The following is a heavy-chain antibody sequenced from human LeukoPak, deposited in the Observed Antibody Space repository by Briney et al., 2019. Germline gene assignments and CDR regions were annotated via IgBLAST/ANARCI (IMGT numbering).Heavy chain of an antibody. CDR2: IYTSGST. J-gene: IGHJ4*02. CDR1: GGSISSYY. CDR3: ARDASYYYGSGSPRHFDY. Sequence: PSETLSLTCTVSGGSISSYYWSWIRQPAGKGLEWIGRIYTSGSTNYNPSLKSRVTMSADTSKNQFSLKLSSVTAADTAVYYCARDASYYYGSGSPRHFDYWGQGTLVTVSS. V-gene: IGHV4-4*07. D-gene: IGHD3-10*01.